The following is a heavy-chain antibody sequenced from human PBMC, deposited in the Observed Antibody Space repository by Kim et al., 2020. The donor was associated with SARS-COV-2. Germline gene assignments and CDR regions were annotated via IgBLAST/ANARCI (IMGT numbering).Heavy chain of an antibody. J-gene: IGHJ3*02. CDR3: ARGAGSYYIGAFDI. Sequence: NPSLKSRVTIAVDTSKNQLSLKLSSVTAADTAVYYCARGAGSYYIGAFDIWGQGTMVTVSS. D-gene: IGHD3-10*01. V-gene: IGHV4-59*09.